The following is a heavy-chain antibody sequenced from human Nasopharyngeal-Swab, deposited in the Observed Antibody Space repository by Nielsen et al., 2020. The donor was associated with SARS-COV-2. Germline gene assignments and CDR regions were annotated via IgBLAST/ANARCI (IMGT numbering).Heavy chain of an antibody. D-gene: IGHD6-19*01. J-gene: IGHJ6*03. V-gene: IGHV1-58*01. CDR2: IVVGSGNT. CDR1: GFTFTSSA. Sequence: SVKVSCKASGFTFTSSAVQWVRQARGQRLEWIGWIVVGSGNTNYAQKFQERVTITRDMSTSTAYMELSSLRSEDTAVYYCAAPRSSGWSHYYYYYMDVWSKGTTVTVSS. CDR3: AAPRSSGWSHYYYYYMDV.